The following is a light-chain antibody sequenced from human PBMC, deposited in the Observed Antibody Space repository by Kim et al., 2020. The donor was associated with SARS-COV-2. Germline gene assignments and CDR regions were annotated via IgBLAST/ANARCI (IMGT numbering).Light chain of an antibody. CDR3: QVWDSSSDHPV. CDR2: FDS. CDR1: NIGSKS. Sequence: APGKTARINCGGNNIGSKSVQWYQRKPGQAPVLVIYFDSDRPSGIPERFSGSNSGNTATLTISRVEAGDEADYYCQVWDSSSDHPVFGGGTQLTVL. J-gene: IGLJ2*01. V-gene: IGLV3-21*04.